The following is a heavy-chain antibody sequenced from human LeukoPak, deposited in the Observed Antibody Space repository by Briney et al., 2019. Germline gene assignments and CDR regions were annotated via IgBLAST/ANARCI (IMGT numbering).Heavy chain of an antibody. V-gene: IGHV3-11*01. D-gene: IGHD3-9*01. CDR3: ARSIGLTGGGVDV. J-gene: IGHJ6*02. Sequence: GGSLRLSCAASGFTFSDYNMNWVRQARGKGLEGGSYITDSGNTIHYADSVKGRFTISRDNAKNSLYLQMNSLRAEDTAVYYCARSIGLTGGGVDVWGQGTTVTVSS. CDR1: GFTFSDYN. CDR2: ITDSGNTI.